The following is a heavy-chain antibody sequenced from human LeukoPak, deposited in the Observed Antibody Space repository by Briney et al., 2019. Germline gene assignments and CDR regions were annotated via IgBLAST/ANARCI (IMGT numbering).Heavy chain of an antibody. J-gene: IGHJ4*02. Sequence: PGGSLRLSCAASGFTFSSYAMSWVRQAPGKGLEWVSAISDSAAGTYYADSVKGRFTISRDNSKNTLYLQMNSLRAEDTAVYYCAKRAAPSSRETDHWGQGTLVTVSS. V-gene: IGHV3-23*01. CDR3: AKRAAPSSRETDH. CDR1: GFTFSSYA. D-gene: IGHD6-25*01. CDR2: ISDSAAGT.